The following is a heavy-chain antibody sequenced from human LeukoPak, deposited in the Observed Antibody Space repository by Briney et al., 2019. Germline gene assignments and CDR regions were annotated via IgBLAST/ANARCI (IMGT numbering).Heavy chain of an antibody. Sequence: SETLSLTCTVSGGSIRSSYYYWGWIRQPPGKGLEWIGSIYDSGSTYYNPSLKSRVTISVDTSKNQFSLKLNSVTAADTAVYYCARGQWVGDYWGQGTLVTVSS. CDR3: ARGQWVGDY. J-gene: IGHJ4*02. CDR2: IYDSGST. V-gene: IGHV4-39*01. CDR1: GGSIRSSYYY. D-gene: IGHD6-19*01.